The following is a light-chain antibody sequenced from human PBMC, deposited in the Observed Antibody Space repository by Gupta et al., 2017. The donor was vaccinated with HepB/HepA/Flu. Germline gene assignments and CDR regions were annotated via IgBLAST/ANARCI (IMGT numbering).Light chain of an antibody. J-gene: IGKJ2*01. CDR3: KQALQSIWT. V-gene: IGKV2-28*01. CDR1: QSLLHSNGYNY. CDR2: LGS. Sequence: ELPHSDVSLRVQRGKQANISCRSSQSLLHSNGYNYLDWYLQKPGQSTQLLIDLGSNRASVVPDRFSGSGSGTEFTLKISRVEAEDVGVYYCKQALQSIWTFGQGTKLEVK.